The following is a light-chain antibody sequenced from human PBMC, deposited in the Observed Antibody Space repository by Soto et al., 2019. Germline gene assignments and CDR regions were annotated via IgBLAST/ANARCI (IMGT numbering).Light chain of an antibody. V-gene: IGKV3-11*01. J-gene: IGKJ5*01. CDR2: DTS. Sequence: EIVLTQSPATLSSSPGERATPSCRASQTVSNKLAWYQHKPGQAPRLLIYDTSNRATGIPARFSGSGSGTDFTLTISSLEPEDFAVYYCQQRSNWPITFGQGTRLEIK. CDR1: QTVSNK. CDR3: QQRSNWPIT.